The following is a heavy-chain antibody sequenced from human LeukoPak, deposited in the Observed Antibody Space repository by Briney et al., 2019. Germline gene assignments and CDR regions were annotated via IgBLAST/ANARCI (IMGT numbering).Heavy chain of an antibody. Sequence: SETLSLTCTVSGGSISSYSWSWIRQPAGKGLEWIGRISTSGSTDYNPSLKSRVTMSVDTSKNQFSLKLISVTATDTAVYYCATGDWYFDLWGRGTLVTVSS. J-gene: IGHJ2*01. CDR1: GGSISSYS. CDR3: ATGDWYFDL. V-gene: IGHV4-4*07. CDR2: ISTSGST.